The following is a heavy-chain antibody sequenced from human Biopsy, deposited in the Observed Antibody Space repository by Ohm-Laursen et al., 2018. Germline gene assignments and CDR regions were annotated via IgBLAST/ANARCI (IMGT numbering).Heavy chain of an antibody. J-gene: IGHJ4*02. D-gene: IGHD6-19*01. Sequence: GTLSLTCIVSGDSVSSGSFYWTWIRQPPGQGLEYIGYIYDRGSTANYNPSLESRVTMSVDMPKNQFSLKLSSVTAADTAIYYCARGMRSSGWPYFDSWGQGTLVTVSS. V-gene: IGHV4-61*01. CDR2: IYDRGSTA. CDR3: ARGMRSSGWPYFDS. CDR1: GDSVSSGSFY.